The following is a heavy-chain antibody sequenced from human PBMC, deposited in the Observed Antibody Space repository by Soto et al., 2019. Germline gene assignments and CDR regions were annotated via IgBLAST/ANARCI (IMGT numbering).Heavy chain of an antibody. CDR3: AAYTASSGRHFGY. CDR2: IYPGDSDT. D-gene: IGHD3-16*01. Sequence: GESLKISCKGSGYSFTDYWTGWVRQVPGEGLEWLAMIYPGDSDTRYSPSFQGQVTISADRSITTAYLQWGSLKASDTAMYYCAAYTASSGRHFGYWGQGTLVTLSS. J-gene: IGHJ4*02. V-gene: IGHV5-51*01. CDR1: GYSFTDYW.